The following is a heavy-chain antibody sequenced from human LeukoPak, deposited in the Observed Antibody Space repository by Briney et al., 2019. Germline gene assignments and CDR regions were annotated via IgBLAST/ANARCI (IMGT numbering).Heavy chain of an antibody. CDR1: GFTFSSYW. Sequence: GGSLRLSCAASGFTFSSYWMHWVRQAPGKGLVWVSRINSDGSTTYADSVKGRFTISRDNAKNTLYLQVDSLRGEDTAVYYCARVPHGEGYFDSWGQGTLVTVSS. V-gene: IGHV3-74*03. J-gene: IGHJ4*02. CDR3: ARVPHGEGYFDS. CDR2: INSDGST.